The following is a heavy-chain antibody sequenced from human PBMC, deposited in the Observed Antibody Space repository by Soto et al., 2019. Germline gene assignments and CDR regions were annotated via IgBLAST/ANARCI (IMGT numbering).Heavy chain of an antibody. V-gene: IGHV1-69*06. J-gene: IGHJ6*02. CDR2: IIPIPGTA. Sequence: QVQLVQSGAEVKKPGSSVKVSCKASGGTFGSYAISWVRQAPGQGLEWIGGIIPIPGTANYAPKFQGRVTIAADKSTSTAYMELSSLRSENTAVYYCARSQGSSTSLEIYYYYYYGMDVWGQGTTVTVSS. CDR3: ARSQGSSTSLEIYYYYYYGMDV. D-gene: IGHD2-2*01. CDR1: GGTFGSYA.